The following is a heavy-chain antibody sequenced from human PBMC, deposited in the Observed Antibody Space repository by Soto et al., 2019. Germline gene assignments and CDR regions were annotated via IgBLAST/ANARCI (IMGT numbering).Heavy chain of an antibody. CDR1: GGSISSGGYY. D-gene: IGHD4-17*01. J-gene: IGHJ3*02. CDR3: ARWPRVTRAFDI. Sequence: QVQLQESGPGLVKPSQTLSLTCTVSGGSISSGGYYWSWIRQHPGKGLGWIGYIYYSGSPYYNPSLKSRVTISVDTSKTQFALKLSAVTAADTAVYYCARWPRVTRAFDIWGQGTMATVSS. V-gene: IGHV4-31*03. CDR2: IYYSGSP.